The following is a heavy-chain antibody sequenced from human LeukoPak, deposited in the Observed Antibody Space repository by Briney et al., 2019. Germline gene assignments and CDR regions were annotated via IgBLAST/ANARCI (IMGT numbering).Heavy chain of an antibody. CDR1: GFTFSSYS. D-gene: IGHD6-6*01. V-gene: IGHV3-21*01. CDR2: ISSSSSYI. Sequence: PGGSLRLFCTASGFTFSSYSMNWVRQAPGKGLEWVSSISSSSSYIYYADSVKGRFTISRDNAKNSLYLQMNSLRAEDTAVYYCARDVHPSSSSGRREHPWGQGTLVTVSS. CDR3: ARDVHPSSSSGRREHP. J-gene: IGHJ5*02.